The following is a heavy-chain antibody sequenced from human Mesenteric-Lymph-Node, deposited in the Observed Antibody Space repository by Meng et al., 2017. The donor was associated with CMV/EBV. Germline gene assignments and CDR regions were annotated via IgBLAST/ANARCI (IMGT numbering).Heavy chain of an antibody. V-gene: IGHV1-3*01. CDR3: AIEGGTSSGLDY. D-gene: IGHD2-15*01. Sequence: SCEASGYTFTSYAMHWVRQAPGQGLEWMGWINAGNGNTKYSQKFQGRVTITRDTSASTAYMELSSLRSEDTAVYYCAIEGGTSSGLDYWGQGTLVTVSS. J-gene: IGHJ4*02. CDR2: INAGNGNT. CDR1: GYTFTSYA.